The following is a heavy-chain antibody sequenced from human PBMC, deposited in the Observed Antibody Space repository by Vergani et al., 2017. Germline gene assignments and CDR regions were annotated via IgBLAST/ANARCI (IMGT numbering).Heavy chain of an antibody. Sequence: QVQLQQWGAGLLKPSETLSLTCAVYGRSFSGYYWSWIRQPPGKGLEWIGEINHSGSTNYNPSLKSRVTISVDTSKNQFSLKLSSVTAADTAVYYCARVGLPSGSIRAWGQGTLVTVSS. J-gene: IGHJ5*02. CDR1: GRSFSGYY. CDR2: INHSGST. CDR3: ARVGLPSGSIRA. D-gene: IGHD3-22*01. V-gene: IGHV4-34*01.